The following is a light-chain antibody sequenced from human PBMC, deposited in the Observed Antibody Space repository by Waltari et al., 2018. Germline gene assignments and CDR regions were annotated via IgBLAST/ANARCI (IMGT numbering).Light chain of an antibody. J-gene: IGLJ2*01. Sequence: QSALTQPASVSGSPGQSIAISCTGPSSDVGGYNYVSWYQQHPGKVPKVMIYEVSNRPSGVSQRFSGSKSGNTAALTISGLQAEDEADYDCSSYRSGSILVFGGGTKVTVL. CDR3: SSYRSGSILV. CDR2: EVS. V-gene: IGLV2-14*01. CDR1: SSDVGGYNY.